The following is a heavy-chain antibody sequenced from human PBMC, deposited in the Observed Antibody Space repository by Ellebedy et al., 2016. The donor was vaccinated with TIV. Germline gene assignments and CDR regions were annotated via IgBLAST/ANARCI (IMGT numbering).Heavy chain of an antibody. CDR1: GYTFTTYA. J-gene: IGHJ5*02. D-gene: IGHD1-26*01. V-gene: IGHV1-3*01. Sequence: AASVKVSCKASGYTFTTYAMHWVRQAPGQRLEWMGWINAGNGNTKYSQKLQGRVTMTRDTSTSTVYMELSSLRSEDTAVYYCATLGLVGALGDWFDPWGQGTLVTVSS. CDR2: INAGNGNT. CDR3: ATLGLVGALGDWFDP.